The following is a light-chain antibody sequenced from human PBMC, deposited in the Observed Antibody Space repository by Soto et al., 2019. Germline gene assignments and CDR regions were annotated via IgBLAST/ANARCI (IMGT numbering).Light chain of an antibody. CDR2: GAS. CDR3: QLYNNWPSFI. Sequence: DIGMTQSPATLSVSPGERATLSCRASQSVSSNLAWYQQKPGQAPRLLVYGASTRATGIPARFSGSGSGTDFILTSSSLQSEDFALYYCQLYNNWPSFICGPGNKVDIK. CDR1: QSVSSN. J-gene: IGKJ3*01. V-gene: IGKV3-15*01.